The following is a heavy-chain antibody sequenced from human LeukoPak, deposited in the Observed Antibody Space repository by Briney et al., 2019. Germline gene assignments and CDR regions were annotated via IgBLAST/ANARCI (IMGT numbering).Heavy chain of an antibody. V-gene: IGHV3-43*01. CDR1: GFTFDDYS. CDR2: ISWDGGST. J-gene: IGHJ4*02. CDR3: AKDRGGVDY. D-gene: IGHD3-16*01. Sequence: GGSLRHSCAASGFTFDDYSMHWVRQGPGKGLEWVSVISWDGGSTSYADSVKGRFTISRDNSKNSLYLQMNSLRSEDSALYYCAKDRGGVDYWGQGTLVTVSS.